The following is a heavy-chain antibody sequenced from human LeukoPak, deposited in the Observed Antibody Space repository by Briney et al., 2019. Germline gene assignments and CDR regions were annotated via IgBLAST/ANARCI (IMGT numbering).Heavy chain of an antibody. J-gene: IGHJ5*02. Sequence: SETLSLTCTVSSGSISSYYWSWIRQPPGKGLEWIGYIYTSGSTNYNPSLKSRVTISVDTSKNQFSLKLSSVTAADTAVYYCARQYYYDSSGYYYWFDPWGQGTLVTVSS. D-gene: IGHD3-22*01. V-gene: IGHV4-4*09. CDR3: ARQYYYDSSGYYYWFDP. CDR2: IYTSGST. CDR1: SGSISSYY.